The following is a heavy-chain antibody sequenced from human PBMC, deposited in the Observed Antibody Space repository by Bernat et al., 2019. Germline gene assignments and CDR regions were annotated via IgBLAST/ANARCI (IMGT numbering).Heavy chain of an antibody. V-gene: IGHV4-31*03. Sequence: QVQLQESGPGLVKPSQTLSLTCTVSGGSISSGGYYWSWIRQHPGKGLEWIGYIYYSGSTYYNPSLKSRVTISVHTSKNQFSLKLSSVTAADTAVYYCARVHRMIVVGTSRDVYFDYWGQGTLVTVSS. CDR1: GGSISSGGYY. J-gene: IGHJ4*02. CDR2: IYYSGST. CDR3: ARVHRMIVVGTSRDVYFDY. D-gene: IGHD3-22*01.